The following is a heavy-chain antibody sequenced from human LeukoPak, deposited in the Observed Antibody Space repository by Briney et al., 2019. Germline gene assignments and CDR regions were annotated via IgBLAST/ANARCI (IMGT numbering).Heavy chain of an antibody. J-gene: IGHJ5*02. V-gene: IGHV4-59*11. D-gene: IGHD1-1*01. CDR3: AREGTSGTHLNWFDP. CDR1: GGYTGSHY. Sequence: SETLSLTCTVSGGYTGSHYWSWIRQPPGKGLEWIGHIYGSGSTNYNPSLKSRVTLSVDTSKNQFSLKLSSVTAADTAVYYCAREGTSGTHLNWFDPWGQGTLVTVSS. CDR2: IYGSGST.